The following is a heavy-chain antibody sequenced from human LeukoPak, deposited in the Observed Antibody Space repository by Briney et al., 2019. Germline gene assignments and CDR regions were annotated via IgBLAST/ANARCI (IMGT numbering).Heavy chain of an antibody. D-gene: IGHD1-14*01. CDR3: ARGNRHYYYYYYMDV. J-gene: IGHJ6*03. Sequence: ASVKVSCKASGGTFSSYAISWVRQAPGQGLDWMGGIIPIFGTANYAQKFQGRVTITADESTSTAYMELSSLRSEDTAVYYCARGNRHYYYYYYMDVWGKGTTVTVSS. CDR1: GGTFSSYA. V-gene: IGHV1-69*01. CDR2: IIPIFGTA.